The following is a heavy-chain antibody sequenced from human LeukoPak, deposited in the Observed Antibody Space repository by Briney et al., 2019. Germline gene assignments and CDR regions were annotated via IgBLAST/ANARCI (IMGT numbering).Heavy chain of an antibody. D-gene: IGHD1-20*01. CDR2: IYYSGST. CDR1: GGSIRSYY. V-gene: IGHV4-59*01. J-gene: IGHJ4*02. Sequence: SETLSLTRPLSGGSIRSYYWRWIRPPPRKGLEWIGYIYYSGSTNYNPSLKSRVTISVDTSKNQFSLKLSSVTAADTAVYYCARGRYNWNHLGYFDYWGQGTLVTVSS. CDR3: ARGRYNWNHLGYFDY.